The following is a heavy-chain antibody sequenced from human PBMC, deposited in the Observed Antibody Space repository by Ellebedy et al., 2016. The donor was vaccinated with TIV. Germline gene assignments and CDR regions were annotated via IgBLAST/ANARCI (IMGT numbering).Heavy chain of an antibody. CDR1: GFSFSTYW. Sequence: GESLKISXAASGFSFSTYWMSWVRQAPGKGLEWVANIKQDGSEEYYVDSVKGRFTISRDNAKNSLYLQMHSLRAEDTAVYYCAKDPSGSFDYWGQGTLVTVSS. D-gene: IGHD1-26*01. V-gene: IGHV3-7*01. CDR2: IKQDGSEE. J-gene: IGHJ4*02. CDR3: AKDPSGSFDY.